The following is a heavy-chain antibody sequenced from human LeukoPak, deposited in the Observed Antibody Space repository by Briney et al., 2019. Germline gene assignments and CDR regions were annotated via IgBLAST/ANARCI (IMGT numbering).Heavy chain of an antibody. V-gene: IGHV3-23*03. CDR1: GFTFSSYA. J-gene: IGHJ4*02. CDR3: AKRAGAYSHPHDY. Sequence: GGSLRLSCAASGFTFSSYAMSWVRQAPGKGLEWVSFIYSDNTHYSDSVKGRFTISRDNSKNTLYLQMNSLRAEDTAVYYCAKRAGAYSHPHDYWGQGTLVTVSS. CDR2: IYSDNT. D-gene: IGHD4/OR15-4a*01.